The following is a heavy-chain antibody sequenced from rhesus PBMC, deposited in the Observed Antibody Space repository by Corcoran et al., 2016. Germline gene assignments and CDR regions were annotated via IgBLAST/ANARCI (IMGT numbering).Heavy chain of an antibody. Sequence: EVQLVESGGGLVQPGGSLRLSCAASGFTFSSYGMHWVRQAPGKGLEWVAVISNDGSTNDYADSEKDRFTISRDKSKNMLYLQMNNLKLVDTAVYYVARDWKDYYGYYYTFNWYFDLWGPGTPITISS. CDR3: ARDWKDYYGYYYTFNWYFDL. D-gene: IGHD3-9*01. CDR1: GFTFSSYG. J-gene: IGHJ2*01. CDR2: ISNDGSTN. V-gene: IGHV3-54*02.